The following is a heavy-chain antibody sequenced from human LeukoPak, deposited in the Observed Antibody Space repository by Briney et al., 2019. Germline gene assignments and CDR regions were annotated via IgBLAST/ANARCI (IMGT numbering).Heavy chain of an antibody. CDR1: GGSISSYY. D-gene: IGHD2-15*01. Sequence: SETLSLTCTVSGGSISSYYWSWIRQPPGKGLEWIGYIYYSGSTNYNPSLKSRVTISVDTSKNQFSLKLSSVTAADTAVYYCARGSRVVVVAATVGPGAFDIWGQGTMVTVSS. CDR2: IYYSGST. J-gene: IGHJ3*02. V-gene: IGHV4-59*01. CDR3: ARGSRVVVVAATVGPGAFDI.